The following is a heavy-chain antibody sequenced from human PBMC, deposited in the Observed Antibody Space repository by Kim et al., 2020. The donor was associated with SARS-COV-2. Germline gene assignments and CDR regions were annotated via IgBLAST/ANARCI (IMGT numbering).Heavy chain of an antibody. CDR2: ISWNSGSI. V-gene: IGHV3-9*01. CDR3: AKGSSPYYYYYMDV. Sequence: GGSLRHSCAASGFTFGDYAMHWVRQAPGKGLEWVSGISWNSGSIGYADSVKGRFTISRDNAKNSLYLQMNSLGAEDTALYYCAKGSSPYYYYYMDVWGKGTPVTVSS. D-gene: IGHD6-6*01. CDR1: GFTFGDYA. J-gene: IGHJ6*03.